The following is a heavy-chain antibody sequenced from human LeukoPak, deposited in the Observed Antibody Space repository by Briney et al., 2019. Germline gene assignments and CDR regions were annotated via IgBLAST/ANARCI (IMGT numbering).Heavy chain of an antibody. V-gene: IGHV3-74*03. J-gene: IGHJ4*02. D-gene: IGHD3-22*01. CDR1: GFAFSSYW. CDR2: INGDGSYT. CDR3: ARDKSEYDSSGRGDY. Sequence: PGGSLRLSCAASGFAFSSYWMHWVRQVPGKGLVWLSRINGDGSYTKYADSVKGRFTISRDNAQNTLFLQMNSLSAEDTAVYFCARDKSEYDSSGRGDYWGQGTPATVSS.